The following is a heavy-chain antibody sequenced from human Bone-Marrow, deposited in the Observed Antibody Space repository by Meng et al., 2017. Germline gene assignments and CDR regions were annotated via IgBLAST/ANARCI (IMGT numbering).Heavy chain of an antibody. Sequence: ASVKVSCKASGYTFTSYGISWVRQAPGQGLEWMGWISAYNGNTNYAQKLQGRVTMTTDTSTSTAYMELRSLRSYDTAVYYCARGGTNLLRYFDWLGTYYYYGMDVWGQGTTVTVSS. J-gene: IGHJ6*02. CDR3: ARGGTNLLRYFDWLGTYYYYGMDV. CDR2: ISAYNGNT. CDR1: GYTFTSYG. V-gene: IGHV1-18*01. D-gene: IGHD3-9*01.